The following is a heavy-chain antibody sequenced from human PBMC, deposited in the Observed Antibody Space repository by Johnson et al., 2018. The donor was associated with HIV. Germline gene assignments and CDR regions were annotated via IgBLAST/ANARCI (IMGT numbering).Heavy chain of an antibody. CDR3: ARRAHDAFDI. CDR1: GFTFSSYA. J-gene: IGHJ3*02. CDR2: ISSDGGSS. V-gene: IGHV3-64*01. Sequence: VQLVESGGGLVKPGGSLRLSCAASGFTFSSYAMHWVRQAPGKGLEYVSAISSDGGSSYSANSVKGRFTISRDNSKNTLFLQMGSLRAEDMAVYYCARRAHDAFDIWGQGTMVTVSS.